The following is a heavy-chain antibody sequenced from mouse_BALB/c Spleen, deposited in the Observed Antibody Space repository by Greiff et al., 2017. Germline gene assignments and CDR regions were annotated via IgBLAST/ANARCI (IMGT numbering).Heavy chain of an antibody. CDR2: ILPGSGST. CDR3: ARVGSSAWFAY. D-gene: IGHD1-3*01. Sequence: QVQLQQSGAELARPGASVKLSCKATGYTFSSYWIEWVKQRPGHGLEWIGEILPGSGSTNYNEKFKGKATFTADTSSNTAYMQLSSLTSEDSAVYYCARVGSSAWFAYWGQGTLVTVSA. V-gene: IGHV1-9*01. J-gene: IGHJ3*01. CDR1: GYTFSSYW.